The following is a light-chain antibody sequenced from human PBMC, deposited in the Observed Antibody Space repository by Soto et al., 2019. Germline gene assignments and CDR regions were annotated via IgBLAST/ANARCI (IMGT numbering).Light chain of an antibody. V-gene: IGKV3-15*01. CDR2: GAS. J-gene: IGKJ1*01. CDR3: QQYDNWPWT. CDR1: QSVSSN. Sequence: EIVLTQSPATLSVSPGERASFSCRASQSVSSNLAWYQQKPGQAPRLLISGASTRATGIPARFSGSGSGTLFTLTISSLQSEDFAVYSCQQYDNWPWTFGQGTKVDIK.